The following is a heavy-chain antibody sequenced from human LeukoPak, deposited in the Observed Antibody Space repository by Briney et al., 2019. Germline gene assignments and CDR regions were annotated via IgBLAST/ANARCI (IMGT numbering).Heavy chain of an antibody. V-gene: IGHV3-23*01. D-gene: IGHD2-15*01. J-gene: IGHJ4*02. CDR2: ISESGSDT. Sequence: GGSLRLSCAVSGFTFGNYGMTWVRQAPGKGPEWVSSISESGSDTQYADSVRGRFTVSRDNSRNTLYLQMNSLRAGDTAMYYCARSFFSCTGGSCYLDHWGQGTLVSVSS. CDR1: GFTFGNYG. CDR3: ARSFFSCTGGSCYLDH.